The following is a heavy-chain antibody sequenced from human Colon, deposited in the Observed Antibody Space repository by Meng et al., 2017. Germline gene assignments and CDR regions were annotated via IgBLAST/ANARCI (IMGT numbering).Heavy chain of an antibody. D-gene: IGHD3-22*01. J-gene: IGHJ4*02. CDR2: IDRSGTT. Sequence: QVQLQEAGPGLVKPSETLSLSCSFSGYSISTAYYWGWSRQTPGKGLEWIACIDRSGTTYYNPSLESRVTISVDTSKYHFSLRLNSVTAADAAVYFCARTIYSSSVDYWGQGTLVTVSS. CDR1: GYSISTAYY. CDR3: ARTIYSSSVDY. V-gene: IGHV4-38-2*01.